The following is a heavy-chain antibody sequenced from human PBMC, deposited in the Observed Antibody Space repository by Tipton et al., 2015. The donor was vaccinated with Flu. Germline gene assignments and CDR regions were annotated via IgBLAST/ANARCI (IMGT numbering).Heavy chain of an antibody. CDR1: GGSISSYY. V-gene: IGHV4-4*07. CDR2: IYTSGST. D-gene: IGHD1-7*01. J-gene: IGHJ4*02. Sequence: TLSLTCTVSGGSISSYYWSWIRQPAGKGLEWIGRIYTSGSTNYNPSLKSRVTMSVDTSKNQFSLKLSSVTAAGTAVDYCARDTRRYNWNYAYFDYWGQGTLVTVSS. CDR3: ARDTRRYNWNYAYFDY.